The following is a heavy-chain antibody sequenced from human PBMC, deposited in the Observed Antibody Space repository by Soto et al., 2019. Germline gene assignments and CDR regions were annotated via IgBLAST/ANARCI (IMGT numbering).Heavy chain of an antibody. CDR2: IYSGGST. V-gene: IGHV3-53*01. CDR1: GFTVSNNY. Sequence: GGSLRLSCAASGFTVSNNYMSWVRQAPGKGLEWVSVIYSGGSTYYADSVKGRFTISRDNSKNTLYLQMNSLRAEDTAVYYCARVMVAILSWFDPWGQGTLVTVSS. CDR3: ARVMVAILSWFDP. J-gene: IGHJ5*02. D-gene: IGHD2-21*01.